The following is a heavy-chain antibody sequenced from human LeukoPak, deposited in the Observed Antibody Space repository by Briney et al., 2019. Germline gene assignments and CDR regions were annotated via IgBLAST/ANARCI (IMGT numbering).Heavy chain of an antibody. J-gene: IGHJ4*02. CDR3: ATSGYNYAPFDY. CDR2: IHTSGSI. V-gene: IGHV4-4*07. Sequence: SETLSLTCTVSGGSIGIYYWNWIRQPAGKGLEWIGRIHTSGSIIYNPSLKSRVTMPLETSNNQFSLYLSSVTAADTAVYYCATSGYNYAPFDYWGQGTLVTVSS. CDR1: GGSIGIYY. D-gene: IGHD5-18*01.